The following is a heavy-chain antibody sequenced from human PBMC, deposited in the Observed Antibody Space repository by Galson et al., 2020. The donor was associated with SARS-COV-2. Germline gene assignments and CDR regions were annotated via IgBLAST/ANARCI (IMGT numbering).Heavy chain of an antibody. CDR2: INPNSGGT. Sequence: ASVKVSCKAAGNTFSGSYLHWVRQAPGQGLEWMGWINPNSGGTNYAQKFQGRVTMTRDTSISTAYMELSSLRSDDTAVYYCARPLPYYDSSGFYYWGQGTLVTVSS. J-gene: IGHJ4*02. V-gene: IGHV1-2*02. CDR1: GNTFSGSY. D-gene: IGHD3-22*01. CDR3: ARPLPYYDSSGFYY.